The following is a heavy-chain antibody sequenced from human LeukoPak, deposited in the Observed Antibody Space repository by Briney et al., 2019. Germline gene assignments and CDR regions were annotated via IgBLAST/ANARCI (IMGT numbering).Heavy chain of an antibody. CDR3: ARTVPATAISPLYY. Sequence: ASVKVSCKASGYTFTSYGISWVRQAPGQGLEWMGWISAYNGNTNYAQKLQGRVTITTDESTSTAYMELSSLRSEDTAVYYCARTVPATAISPLYYWGQGTLVTVSS. CDR1: GYTFTSYG. CDR2: ISAYNGNT. V-gene: IGHV1-18*01. J-gene: IGHJ4*02. D-gene: IGHD2-2*01.